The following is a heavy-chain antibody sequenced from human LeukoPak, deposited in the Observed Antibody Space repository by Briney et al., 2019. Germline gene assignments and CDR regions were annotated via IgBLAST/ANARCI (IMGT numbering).Heavy chain of an antibody. CDR3: ARGEWTSSSVDV. D-gene: IGHD6-6*01. CDR1: GFTFSSYS. Sequence: GGSLRLSCAASGFTFSSYSMNWVRQAPGKGLEWVSSISSSSSYIYYADSLKGRFTISRDNAKNSLYLQMNSLRAEDTAVYSCARGEWTSSSVDVWGKGTTVTVSS. J-gene: IGHJ6*04. CDR2: ISSSSSYI. V-gene: IGHV3-21*01.